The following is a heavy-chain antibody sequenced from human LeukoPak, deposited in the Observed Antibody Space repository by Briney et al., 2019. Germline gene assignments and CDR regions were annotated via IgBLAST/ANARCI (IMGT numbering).Heavy chain of an antibody. J-gene: IGHJ4*02. CDR2: IWYDGSNK. CDR3: AKDFYDSSGPDYYFDY. V-gene: IGHV3-33*06. D-gene: IGHD3-22*01. CDR1: GFTFSSYG. Sequence: GGSLRLSCAASGFTFSSYGMHWVRQAPGKGLEWVAVIWYDGSNKYYVDSVKGRFTISRDNSKNTLYLQMNSLRAEDTAVYYCAKDFYDSSGPDYYFDYWGQGTLVTVSS.